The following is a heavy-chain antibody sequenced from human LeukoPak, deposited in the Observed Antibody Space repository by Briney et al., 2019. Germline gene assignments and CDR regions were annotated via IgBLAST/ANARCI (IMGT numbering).Heavy chain of an antibody. CDR3: AREGEYCSGGSCYWVDY. J-gene: IGHJ4*02. D-gene: IGHD2-15*01. CDR1: GFSFGHYA. Sequence: GRSLRLSCTASGFSFGHYAMSWFRQGPGEGAEWGGFIRSEAYGGTTEYAASVKGRFTISRDDSKSIAYLQMNRLKTEDTAMYYCAREGEYCSGGSCYWVDYWGQGTLVTVSS. CDR2: IRSEAYGGTT. V-gene: IGHV3-49*03.